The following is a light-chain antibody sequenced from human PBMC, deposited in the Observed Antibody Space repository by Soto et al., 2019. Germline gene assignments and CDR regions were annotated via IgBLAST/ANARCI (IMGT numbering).Light chain of an antibody. V-gene: IGKV3-15*01. CDR2: GAS. Sequence: DIQMTQSPSTLSVSPGERSTLSCGASQGVSNNLAWYQQKPGQVPRLLIYGASSLATGIPARFSGSGSGTDFTLTISSLEPEDFATYYCQQYGSSPLTFGEGTKVDIK. CDR3: QQYGSSPLT. CDR1: QGVSNN. J-gene: IGKJ4*01.